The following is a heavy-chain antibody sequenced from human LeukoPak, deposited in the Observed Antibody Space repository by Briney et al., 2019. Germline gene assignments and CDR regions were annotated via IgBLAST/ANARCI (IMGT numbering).Heavy chain of an antibody. CDR2: IIPILGIA. D-gene: IGHD6-13*01. V-gene: IGHV1-69*04. Sequence: VASVKVSCKASGGTFSSYAISWVRQAPGQGLEWMGRIIPILGIANYAQKFQGRVTITADKSTSTAYMELSSLRSEDTAVYYCARDPPVFFGSSSSLKLDYWGQGTLVTVSS. CDR3: ARDPPVFFGSSSSLKLDY. J-gene: IGHJ4*02. CDR1: GGTFSSYA.